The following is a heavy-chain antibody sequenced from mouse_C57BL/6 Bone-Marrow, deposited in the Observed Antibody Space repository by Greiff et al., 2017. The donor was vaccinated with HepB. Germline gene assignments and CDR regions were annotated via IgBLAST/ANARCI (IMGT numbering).Heavy chain of an antibody. J-gene: IGHJ2*01. CDR2: IDPETGGT. Sequence: SGAELVRPGASVTLSCKASGYTFTDYEMHWVKQTPVHGLEWIGAIDPETGGTAYNQKFKGKAILTADKSSSTAYMELRSLTSEDSAVYYCTREPLYFDYWGQGTTLTVSS. V-gene: IGHV1-15*01. CDR1: GYTFTDYE. CDR3: TREPLYFDY.